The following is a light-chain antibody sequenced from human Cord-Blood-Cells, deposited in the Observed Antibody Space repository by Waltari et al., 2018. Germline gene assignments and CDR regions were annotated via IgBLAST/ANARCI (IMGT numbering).Light chain of an antibody. CDR2: DVS. Sequence: QSALTQPASVSGSPGQSITISCTGTSSHVGGYNYVSWYHQHPGKAPKLMIYDVSNRPSGVSNRFSGSKSGNTASLTISGLQAEDEADYYCSSYTSSSTYVFGTGTKVTVL. CDR3: SSYTSSSTYV. V-gene: IGLV2-14*01. J-gene: IGLJ1*01. CDR1: SSHVGGYNY.